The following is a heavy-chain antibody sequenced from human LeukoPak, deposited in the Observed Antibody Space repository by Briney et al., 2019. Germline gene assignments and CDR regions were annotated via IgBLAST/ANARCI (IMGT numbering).Heavy chain of an antibody. CDR3: ARSLDPWTTTNPGY. CDR2: ISSSGSTI. D-gene: IGHD4-17*01. Sequence: GGSLRLSCAASGFTFSSYSMNWVRQAPGKGLEWVSYISSSGSTIYYADSVKGRFTISRDNAKNSLYLQMNSLRAEDTVVYYCARSLDPWTTTNPGYWGQGTLVTVSS. CDR1: GFTFSSYS. J-gene: IGHJ4*02. V-gene: IGHV3-48*04.